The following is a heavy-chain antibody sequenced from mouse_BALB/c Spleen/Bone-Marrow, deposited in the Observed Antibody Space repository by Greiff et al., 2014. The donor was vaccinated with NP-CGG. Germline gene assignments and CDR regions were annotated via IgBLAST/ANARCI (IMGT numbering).Heavy chain of an antibody. J-gene: IGHJ4*01. CDR1: GYTFTSCV. Sequence: LVESGPELVKPGASVKMSCKASGYTFTSCVMHWVKQKPGQGLEWIGYINPYNDATSTMRSSKGKATLSLDISSSTAYMELSSLTSEDSAVYYCAREGKRGGSYYSMDYWGQGTSVTVSS. V-gene: IGHV1-14*01. CDR2: INPYNDAT. CDR3: AREGKRGGSYYSMDY.